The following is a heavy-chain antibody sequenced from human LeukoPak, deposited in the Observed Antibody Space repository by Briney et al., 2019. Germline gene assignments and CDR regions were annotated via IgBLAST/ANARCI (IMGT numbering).Heavy chain of an antibody. D-gene: IGHD4-23*01. CDR1: GFTFSSYW. Sequence: GGSLRLSCAASGFTFSSYWMHWVRQAPGKGLVWVSRINTDGSSTSYADSVKGRFTISRDNAKNTLYLQMNSLRAEDTAVYYCASIEYGGNSDYWGQGTLVTVSS. V-gene: IGHV3-74*01. CDR3: ASIEYGGNSDY. CDR2: INTDGSST. J-gene: IGHJ4*02.